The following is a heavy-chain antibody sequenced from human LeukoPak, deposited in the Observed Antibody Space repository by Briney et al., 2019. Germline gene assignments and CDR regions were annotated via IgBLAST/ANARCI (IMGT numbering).Heavy chain of an antibody. CDR3: ARNVDTAMGFPKPGYSSVEEYYFDY. Sequence: GESLRLSCAASGFTFSSYSMNWVRQPPRKGLEWVSSISSSSSYIYYADSVKGRFTIPRDNAKNTLYLQMNSLRAEDTAVYYCARNVDTAMGFPKPGYSSVEEYYFDYWGQGTLVTVSS. V-gene: IGHV3-21*01. CDR2: ISSSSSYI. J-gene: IGHJ4*02. D-gene: IGHD5-18*01. CDR1: GFTFSSYS.